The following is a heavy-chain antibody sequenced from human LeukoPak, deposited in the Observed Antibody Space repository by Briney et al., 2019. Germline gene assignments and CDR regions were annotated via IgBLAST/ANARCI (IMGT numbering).Heavy chain of an antibody. D-gene: IGHD3-22*01. V-gene: IGHV3-30*02. J-gene: IGHJ5*02. CDR2: IGYDGSNK. CDR1: GFTFTNYG. Sequence: GGSLRLSCAASGFTFTNYGMHWVRQAPGKGLEWVAFIGYDGSNKYYADSVKGRFTVSRDKSKNTLYLQMNSLRTEDTAVYYCAKGLYYKDRSGYPAWGQGTLATISS. CDR3: AKGLYYKDRSGYPA.